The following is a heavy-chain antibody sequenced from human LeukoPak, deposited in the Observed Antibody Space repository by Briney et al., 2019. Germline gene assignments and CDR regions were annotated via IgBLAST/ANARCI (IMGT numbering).Heavy chain of an antibody. V-gene: IGHV3-74*03. J-gene: IGHJ4*02. D-gene: IGHD2-2*01. CDR2: INGDGSSA. CDR1: GFTFRGYW. CDR3: ARGQYYQLLL. Sequence: PGGSLRLSCAGSGFTFRGYWIHWVRQVPGKGLVWVSRINGDGSSATYADSVKGRFTISRDDAKNTVYLQMNNLRAEGTAVYYCARGQYYQLLLWGQGSLVTVSP.